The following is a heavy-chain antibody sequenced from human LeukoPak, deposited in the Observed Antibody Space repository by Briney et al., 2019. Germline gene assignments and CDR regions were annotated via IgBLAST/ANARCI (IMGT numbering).Heavy chain of an antibody. CDR1: GFTFSSYT. D-gene: IGHD2-15*01. CDR3: ARDPTPRYCSGGSCYTHYGMDV. Sequence: GGSLRLSCAASGFTFSSYTMNWVRQTPGKGLEWVSSISSSSSSYIYYADSVKGRLTISRDNAKNSLYLQMNSLRAEDTAVYYCARDPTPRYCSGGSCYTHYGMDVWGQGTTVTVSS. J-gene: IGHJ6*02. V-gene: IGHV3-21*01. CDR2: ISSSSSSYI.